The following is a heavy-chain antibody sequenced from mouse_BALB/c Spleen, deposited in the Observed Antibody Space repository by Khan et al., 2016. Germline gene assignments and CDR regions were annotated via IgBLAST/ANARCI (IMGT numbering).Heavy chain of an antibody. V-gene: IGHV4-1*02. CDR2: INPDSSTI. CDR3: TSTFWYFDV. CDR1: GFDFSRYW. J-gene: IGHJ1*01. Sequence: EVQLQESGGGLVQPGGSLKLSCAASGFDFSRYWMSWVRQAPGNGLEWIGEINPDSSTINYPPSLKDKFIISRDNAKNTLYLQMSKVRSEDTALYYCTSTFWYFDVWGAGTTVTVSS.